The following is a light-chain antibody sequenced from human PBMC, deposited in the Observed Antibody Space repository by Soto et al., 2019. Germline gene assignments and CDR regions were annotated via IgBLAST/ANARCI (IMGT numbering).Light chain of an antibody. V-gene: IGKV3-15*01. Sequence: EVVMTQSPATLSVSPGERATLSCRASQSVTINLAWYQQKPGQAPRLLIYGASTRATGIPARFSGSGSGTEFTLTISSLQSEDYAVYYCQQYNVWAPWTFGQGTKVEI. CDR2: GAS. J-gene: IGKJ1*01. CDR1: QSVTIN. CDR3: QQYNVWAPWT.